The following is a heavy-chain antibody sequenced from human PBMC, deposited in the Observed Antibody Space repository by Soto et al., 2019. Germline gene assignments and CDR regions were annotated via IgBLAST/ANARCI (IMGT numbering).Heavy chain of an antibody. CDR1: GYIFSDYV. V-gene: IGHV1-3*01. J-gene: IGHJ4*02. CDR3: ARDSALFPGTYFDY. Sequence: QVQLVQSGAEMKQPGASVKVSCKTSGYIFSDYVIHWVRQAPGQRPEWMGYIYGDNTYTKYSAKFQGRVTITSDTSATTGYMELSSLTSEDAAVYYCARDSALFPGTYFDYWGLGTLVTVFS. CDR2: IYGDNTYT. D-gene: IGHD6-13*01.